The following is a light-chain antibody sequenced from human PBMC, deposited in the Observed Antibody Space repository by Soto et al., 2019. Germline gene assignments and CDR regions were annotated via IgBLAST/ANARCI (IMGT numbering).Light chain of an antibody. CDR3: QQYGSSGT. V-gene: IGKV3-20*01. Sequence: EILFTQSPGTLSLSPGERATLSCRASQSVSNNYLAWYQQKPGQAPRLLIYGASNRATGTPDRFSGSGSGTDFTLTISRLEPEDFAVYYCQQYGSSGTFGQGTKVDIK. CDR1: QSVSNNY. CDR2: GAS. J-gene: IGKJ1*01.